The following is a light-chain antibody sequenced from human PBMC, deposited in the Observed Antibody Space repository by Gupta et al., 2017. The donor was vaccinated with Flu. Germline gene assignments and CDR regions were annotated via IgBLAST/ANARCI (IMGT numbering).Light chain of an antibody. CDR1: QSRVHSDGNTY. V-gene: IGKV2-30*02. CDR3: RQGTPWPPLT. CDR2: KVS. J-gene: IGKJ4*01. Sequence: DVVMTQSPLSLPVTLGQPASISCRSSQSRVHSDGNTYLSWFQQRPGRSPRRLIYKVSNRDAGVPDRFSGSGSGTDVTLKISRGEAEDVGSYYCRQGTPWPPLTFGGGTKVELK.